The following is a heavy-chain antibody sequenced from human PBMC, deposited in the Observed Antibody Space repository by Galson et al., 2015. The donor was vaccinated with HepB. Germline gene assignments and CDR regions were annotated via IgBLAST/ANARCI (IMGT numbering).Heavy chain of an antibody. CDR1: GFTFSNAW. Sequence: SLRLSCAASGFTFSNAWMSWVRQAPGKGLEWVGRIKSKTDGGTTDYAAPVKGRFTISRDDSKNTLYLQMNSLKTEDTAVYYCTTSPTPSRVWDYYYYYGMDVWSQGTTVTVSS. CDR3: TTSPTPSRVWDYYYYYGMDV. D-gene: IGHD6-13*01. CDR2: IKSKTDGGTT. J-gene: IGHJ6*02. V-gene: IGHV3-15*01.